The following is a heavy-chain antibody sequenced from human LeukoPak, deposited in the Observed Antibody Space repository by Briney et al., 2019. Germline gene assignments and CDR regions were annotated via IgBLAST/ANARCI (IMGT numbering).Heavy chain of an antibody. CDR3: ARGVDYVWGSYRPGAFDI. CDR2: INHSGST. V-gene: IGHV4-34*01. J-gene: IGHJ3*02. CDR1: GGSFSGYY. D-gene: IGHD3-16*02. Sequence: SETLSLTCAVYGGSFSGYYWSWIRQPPGKGLEWIGEINHSGSTNYNPSLKSRVTISVDTSKNQFSLKLSSMTAADTAVYYCARGVDYVWGSYRPGAFDIWGQGTMVTVSS.